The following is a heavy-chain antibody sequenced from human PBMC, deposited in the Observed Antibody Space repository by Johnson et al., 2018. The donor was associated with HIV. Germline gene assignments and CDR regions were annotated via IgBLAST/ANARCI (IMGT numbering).Heavy chain of an antibody. Sequence: VQLVESGGGLVQPGGSLRLSCAASGFTFTNAWMSWIRQAPGKGLEWVANIKQDGSEKYYVDSVKGRFTISRDNAKNSLYLQMNSLRAEDTAVYYCAKRQGGGAFDIWGQGTMVTVSS. J-gene: IGHJ3*02. CDR2: IKQDGSEK. CDR3: AKRQGGGAFDI. D-gene: IGHD2-15*01. CDR1: GFTFTNAW. V-gene: IGHV3-7*01.